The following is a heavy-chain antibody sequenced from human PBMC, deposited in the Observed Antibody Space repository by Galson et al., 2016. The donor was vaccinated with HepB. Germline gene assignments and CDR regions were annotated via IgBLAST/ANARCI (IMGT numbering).Heavy chain of an antibody. CDR3: ARVITIFGVVRHAFDI. J-gene: IGHJ3*02. D-gene: IGHD3-3*01. V-gene: IGHV4-31*11. CDR1: GDSISSGSHY. Sequence: TLSLTCAVSGDSISSGSHYWSWIRQHPGKGLEWLGYISHSGSTYYSLSLKSRIIMSVDTSNKQFFLKLSSVTAADTAVYYCARVITIFGVVRHAFDIWGQGTMVTVSS. CDR2: ISHSGST.